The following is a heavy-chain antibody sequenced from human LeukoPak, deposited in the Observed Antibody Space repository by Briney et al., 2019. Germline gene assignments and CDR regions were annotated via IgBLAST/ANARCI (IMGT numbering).Heavy chain of an antibody. J-gene: IGHJ4*02. D-gene: IGHD6-13*01. CDR1: GGSINIYY. Sequence: PSETLSLTCTVSGGSINIYYWSWIRQPAGKGLEWIGRIYTSGSTNYNPSLKTRVTMSVDTSKNQFFLKLSSVTAADTAVYYCARPGIAAAGTLGPSDYWGQGTLVTVSS. V-gene: IGHV4-4*07. CDR3: ARPGIAAAGTLGPSDY. CDR2: IYTSGST.